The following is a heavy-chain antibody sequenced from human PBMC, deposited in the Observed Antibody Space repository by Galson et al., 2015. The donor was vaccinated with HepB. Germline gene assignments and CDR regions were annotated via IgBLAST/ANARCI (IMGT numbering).Heavy chain of an antibody. D-gene: IGHD2-2*01. CDR1: GFTFSSYW. CDR3: AKGWVVPAAINYFDY. J-gene: IGHJ4*02. Sequence: SLRLSCAASGFTFSSYWMSWVRQAPGKGLEWVSAISGSGGSTYYADSVKGRFTISRDNSKNTLYLQMNSLRAEDTAVYYCAKGWVVPAAINYFDYWGQGTLVTVSS. CDR2: ISGSGGST. V-gene: IGHV3-23*01.